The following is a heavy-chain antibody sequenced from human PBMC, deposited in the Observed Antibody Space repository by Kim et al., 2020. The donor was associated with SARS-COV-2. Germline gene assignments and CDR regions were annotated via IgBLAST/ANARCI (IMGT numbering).Heavy chain of an antibody. CDR2: INPNSGGT. V-gene: IGHV1-2*02. Sequence: ASVKVSCKTSGDTFSGYYIHWVRQAPGQGFEWVGWINPNSGGTDYAEKFQGRVTMTRDTSSSTAYMDLSSLRSDDTAVYYCARGYYGSAKPLFDYWGQGTLVTVSS. CDR1: GDTFSGYY. D-gene: IGHD3-10*01. J-gene: IGHJ4*02. CDR3: ARGYYGSAKPLFDY.